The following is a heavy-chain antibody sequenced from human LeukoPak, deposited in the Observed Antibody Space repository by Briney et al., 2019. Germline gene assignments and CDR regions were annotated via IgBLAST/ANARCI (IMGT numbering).Heavy chain of an antibody. CDR3: ARAYSTQSRGYYYYMDV. CDR1: GGTFSSYA. D-gene: IGHD6-13*01. J-gene: IGHJ6*03. Sequence: GASVKVSCKASGGTFSSYAISWVRQAPGQGLEWMGGIIPIFGTANYAQKFQGRVTITTDESTSTAYMELSSLRSEDAAVYYCARAYSTQSRGYYYYMDVWGKGTTVTVSS. CDR2: IIPIFGTA. V-gene: IGHV1-69*05.